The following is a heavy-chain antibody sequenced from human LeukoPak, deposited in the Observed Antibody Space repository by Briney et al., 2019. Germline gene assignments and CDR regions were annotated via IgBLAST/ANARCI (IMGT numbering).Heavy chain of an antibody. V-gene: IGHV3-7*01. D-gene: IGHD3-22*01. CDR3: ARWEGNGYYFDY. CDR2: IKQDGSEE. J-gene: IGHJ4*02. Sequence: PGGSLRLSCAASGFTFSSFWMSWVRQAPGKGLEWVANIKQDGSEEYYVDSVKGRFTISGDNAKNSLYLQMNSLRAEDTAVYYCARWEGNGYYFDYRGQGTLVTVSS. CDR1: GFTFSSFW.